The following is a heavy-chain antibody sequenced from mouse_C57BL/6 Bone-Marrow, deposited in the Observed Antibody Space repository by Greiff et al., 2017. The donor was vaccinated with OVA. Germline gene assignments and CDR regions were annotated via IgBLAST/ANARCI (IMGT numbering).Heavy chain of an antibody. CDR1: GFSLTSYA. Sequence: VKLQESGPGLVAPSQSLSITCTVSGFSLTSYAISWVRQPPGKGLEWLGVIWTGGGTNYNSARKSRLSISKDNSKSQVFLKMNSLHTDDTARYYSARNSDDYGCYAMDYWGQGTSVTVSA. CDR3: ARNSDDYGCYAMDY. V-gene: IGHV2-9-1*01. D-gene: IGHD2-4*01. CDR2: IWTGGGT. J-gene: IGHJ4*01.